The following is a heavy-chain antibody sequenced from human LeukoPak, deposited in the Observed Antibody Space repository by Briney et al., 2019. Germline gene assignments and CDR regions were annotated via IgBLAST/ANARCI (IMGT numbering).Heavy chain of an antibody. V-gene: IGHV4-59*01. Sequence: SETLSLTCTVSGASISSFHWSWIRQSPGKGLEWIGNIYYSGTTNYNPSLKSRVSLSVDTSEKQFSLQLNSVTAADTAVYYCARDEDSSGYFDYWGQGTLVTVSS. CDR1: GASISSFH. J-gene: IGHJ4*02. D-gene: IGHD3-22*01. CDR2: IYYSGTT. CDR3: ARDEDSSGYFDY.